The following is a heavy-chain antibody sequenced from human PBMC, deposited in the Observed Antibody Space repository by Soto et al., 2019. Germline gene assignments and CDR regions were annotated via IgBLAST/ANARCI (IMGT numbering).Heavy chain of an antibody. CDR3: AKGHGGSRHNWYYCDY. J-gene: IGHJ4*02. CDR2: ITWNSGSI. Sequence: EVQLVASGGGLVQPGRSLRLSCAASGFTFDDYAMHWFRQVPGKGLEWVSGITWNSGSIVYADSVKGRFTISRDNAKNSLYLHMNSLRAEDTALYYCAKGHGGSRHNWYYCDYVGQGPLVTFSS. CDR1: GFTFDDYA. D-gene: IGHD2-15*01. V-gene: IGHV3-9*01.